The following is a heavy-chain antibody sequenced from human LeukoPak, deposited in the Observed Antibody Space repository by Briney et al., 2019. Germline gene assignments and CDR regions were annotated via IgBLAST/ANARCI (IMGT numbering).Heavy chain of an antibody. CDR2: IRSSGGST. D-gene: IGHD3-10*01. Sequence: GGSLRLSCAASGFSLSSIYMSWVRQAPGKGLEWVSGIRSSGGSTYNSASVKGRFTISRDNSKNTLYLQMNSLRAEDTAVYYCAKEVRESAWYYFDYWGQGTLVTVSS. CDR1: GFSLSSIY. J-gene: IGHJ4*02. V-gene: IGHV3-23*01. CDR3: AKEVRESAWYYFDY.